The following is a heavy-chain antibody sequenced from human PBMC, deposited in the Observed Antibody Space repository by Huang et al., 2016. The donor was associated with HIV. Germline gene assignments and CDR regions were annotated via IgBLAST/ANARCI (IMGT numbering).Heavy chain of an antibody. J-gene: IGHJ4*02. CDR1: GFNFHNYW. CDR3: ARQQNDHVWGTYHYLRG. V-gene: IGHV3-7*03. Sequence: EVQLVESGGGLVQPGGSLRLSCAASGFNFHNYWVSWVRQAPGKGLEWVANIKPNGTEKDYVDSVKGRFIISRDEAKASVYLQMTGLRGEDTAVYYCARQQNDHVWGTYHYLRGWGQGILVTVSS. D-gene: IGHD3-16*02. CDR2: IKPNGTEK.